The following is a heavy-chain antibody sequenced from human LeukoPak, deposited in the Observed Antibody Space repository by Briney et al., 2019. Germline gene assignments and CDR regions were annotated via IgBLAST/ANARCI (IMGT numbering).Heavy chain of an antibody. CDR1: GFTFSSFG. Sequence: GRSLRLSCAASGFTFSSFGMHWVRQAPGQGLEWVAVIWYDGSHKYHADSVKGRFTISRDNSKNTLYLQMNSLRDEDTAVYYCARAPSRNYGVDYWGQGTLVTVSS. D-gene: IGHD4-17*01. CDR3: ARAPSRNYGVDY. CDR2: IWYDGSHK. J-gene: IGHJ4*02. V-gene: IGHV3-33*01.